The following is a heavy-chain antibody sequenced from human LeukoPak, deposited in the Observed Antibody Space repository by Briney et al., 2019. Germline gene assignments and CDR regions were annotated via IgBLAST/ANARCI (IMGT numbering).Heavy chain of an antibody. D-gene: IGHD3-22*01. V-gene: IGHV3-9*01. CDR1: GFTFDDYA. Sequence: SLRLSCAASGFTFDDYAMHWVGQAPGKGLEWVSGISWNSGSIGYADSVKGRFTISRENAKNSLYLQMNSLRAEDKALYYCAKGLKLLSLNDALDIWGQGTMVTVSS. CDR3: AKGLKLLSLNDALDI. CDR2: ISWNSGSI. J-gene: IGHJ3*02.